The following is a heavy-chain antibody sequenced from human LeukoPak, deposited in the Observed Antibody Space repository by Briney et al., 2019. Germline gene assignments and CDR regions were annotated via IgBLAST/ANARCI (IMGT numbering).Heavy chain of an antibody. CDR3: AREGTDIVVVGRWFDP. V-gene: IGHV1-2*02. Sequence: ASVKVSCKASGYTFTGYYMHWVRQAPGQGLEWMGWINPNSGGTNYAQKFQGRVTMTRDTSISTAYMELSRLRSDDTAVYYCAREGTDIVVVGRWFDPWGQGTLVTASS. CDR1: GYTFTGYY. D-gene: IGHD2-2*01. CDR2: INPNSGGT. J-gene: IGHJ5*02.